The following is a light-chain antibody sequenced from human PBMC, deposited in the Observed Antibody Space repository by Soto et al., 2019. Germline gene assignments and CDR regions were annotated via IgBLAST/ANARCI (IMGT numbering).Light chain of an antibody. J-gene: IGKJ2*01. V-gene: IGKV1-39*01. CDR3: QQGFSAPFT. CDR1: QYISTY. CDR2: AAS. Sequence: DIQMTQSPSSLSAFVGDKVTITCRASQYISTYLNWYQQQPGKAPKLLIFAASKLQSVVPSRFSGGGSGTDFTLIINSLQPEDFATYYCQQGFSAPFTFGQGTKLEIK.